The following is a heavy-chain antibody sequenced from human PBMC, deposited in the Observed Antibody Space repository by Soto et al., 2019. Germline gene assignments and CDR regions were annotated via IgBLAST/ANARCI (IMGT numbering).Heavy chain of an antibody. CDR2: IYNGGST. CDR1: GGSVSSQY. Sequence: SETLSLTCTVSGGSVSSQYWSWVRQPPGKRPEWIAYIYNGGSTNYNPSLKSRVTISVDTSNNQFSLKLSSVTAADTAVYFCARGGPSSKWLDPWGQGIQVTVSS. J-gene: IGHJ5*02. CDR3: ARGGPSSKWLDP. V-gene: IGHV4-59*02.